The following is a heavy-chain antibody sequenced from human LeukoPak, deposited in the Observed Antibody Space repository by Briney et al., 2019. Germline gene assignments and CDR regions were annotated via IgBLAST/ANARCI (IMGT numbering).Heavy chain of an antibody. CDR1: GGSISSGGYY. Sequence: SETLSLTCTVSGGSISSGGYYWSWIRQPPGKGLEWIGYIYYSGSTNYNPSLKSRVTISVDTSKNQFSLKLSSVTAADTAVYYCARAGYCSGGSCYRGAFDIWGQGTMVTVSS. D-gene: IGHD2-15*01. CDR2: IYYSGST. V-gene: IGHV4-61*08. J-gene: IGHJ3*02. CDR3: ARAGYCSGGSCYRGAFDI.